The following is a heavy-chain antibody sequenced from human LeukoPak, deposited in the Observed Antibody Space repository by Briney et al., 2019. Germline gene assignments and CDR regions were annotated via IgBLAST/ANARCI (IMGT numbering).Heavy chain of an antibody. Sequence: GGSLRLSCAASGFTFSSYGMSWVRQAPGKGLEWVSAIRGSGIRTYYADSVNGRFTISRDNSKNTMYLQMNRLRAEDTAVYYCAKDRPDYYDSSGYYLRGYFDPWGQGTLVTVSS. CDR1: GFTFSSYG. D-gene: IGHD3-22*01. CDR2: IRGSGIRT. V-gene: IGHV3-23*01. J-gene: IGHJ4*02. CDR3: AKDRPDYYDSSGYYLRGYFDP.